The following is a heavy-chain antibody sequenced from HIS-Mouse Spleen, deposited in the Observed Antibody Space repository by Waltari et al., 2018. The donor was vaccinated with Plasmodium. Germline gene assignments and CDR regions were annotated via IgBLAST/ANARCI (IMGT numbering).Heavy chain of an antibody. CDR1: RFTLSSYD. Sequence: EVQLVESGGGLVQPGGSLRLACAASRFTLSSYDMHWVRQATGKSTKCVSTSSTAGDPLYPASTKGRFTISRAMAENALYLQMNSLLAGDAAVYYCARGRWNHAFDIWGQGTMVTVAS. CDR2: SSTAGDP. V-gene: IGHV3-13*05. CDR3: ARGRWNHAFDI. D-gene: IGHD1-1*01. J-gene: IGHJ3*02.